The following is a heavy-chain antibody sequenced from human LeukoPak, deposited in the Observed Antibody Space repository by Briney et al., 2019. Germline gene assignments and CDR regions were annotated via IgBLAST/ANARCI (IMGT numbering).Heavy chain of an antibody. J-gene: IGHJ4*02. V-gene: IGHV1-69*05. CDR2: IIPIFGTA. CDR1: GGTFSSYA. Sequence: SVKVSCKASGGTFSSYAISWVRQAPGQGLEWMGRIIPIFGTANYAQKFQGRVTITTDESTSTAYMELSSLRSEDTAVYYCARERLREGGGNXFDXWGQGXLVTVS. D-gene: IGHD2-15*01. CDR3: ARERLREGGGNXFDX.